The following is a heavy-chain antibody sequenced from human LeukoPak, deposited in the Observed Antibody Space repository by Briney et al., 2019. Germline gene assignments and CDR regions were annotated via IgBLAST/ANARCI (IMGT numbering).Heavy chain of an antibody. CDR2: ISSSSSYI. CDR1: GFTFSSYS. J-gene: IGHJ6*02. V-gene: IGHV3-21*01. Sequence: GGPLRLSCAASGFTFSSYSMSWVRQAPGKGLEWVSSISSSSSYIYYADSVKGRFTISRDNAKNSLYLQINSLSAEDTAVYYCARGDYQTTKTYYDFWSGYSYYYGMDVWGQGTTVTVSS. D-gene: IGHD3-3*01. CDR3: ARGDYQTTKTYYDFWSGYSYYYGMDV.